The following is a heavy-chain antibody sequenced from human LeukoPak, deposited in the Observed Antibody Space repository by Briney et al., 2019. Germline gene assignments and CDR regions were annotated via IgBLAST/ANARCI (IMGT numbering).Heavy chain of an antibody. J-gene: IGHJ4*02. CDR2: ISGSGGST. Sequence: PGGSLRLSCAASGFTFSSYAMTWVRQAPGKGVEWVSAISGSGGSTYYADSVKGRFTISRDNSKNTLYLQMNSLRAEDTAVYYCAKARGYYDSSGYYPFDYWGQGTLVTVSS. D-gene: IGHD3-22*01. V-gene: IGHV3-23*01. CDR3: AKARGYYDSSGYYPFDY. CDR1: GFTFSSYA.